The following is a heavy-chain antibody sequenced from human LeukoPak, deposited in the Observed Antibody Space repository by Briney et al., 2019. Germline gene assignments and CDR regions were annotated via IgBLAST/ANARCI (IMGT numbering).Heavy chain of an antibody. CDR1: GFTFSSYA. V-gene: IGHV3-23*01. CDR3: AKAGRVMAAAGILDY. J-gene: IGHJ4*02. D-gene: IGHD6-13*01. CDR2: ISGSGGST. Sequence: GGSLGLSCAASGFTFSSYAMSWVRQAPGKGLEWVSAISGSGGSTYYADSVKGRFTISRDNSKNTLYLQMNSLRAEDTAVYYCAKAGRVMAAAGILDYWGQGTLVTVSS.